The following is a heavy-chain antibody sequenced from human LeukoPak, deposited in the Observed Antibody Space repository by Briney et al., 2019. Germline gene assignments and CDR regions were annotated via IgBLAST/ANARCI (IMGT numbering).Heavy chain of an antibody. CDR1: GFTFSSYA. D-gene: IGHD2-15*01. CDR2: ISSNGGST. Sequence: GGSLRLSCAASGFTFSSYAMHWVRPAPGKGLEYVSAISSNGGSTYYANSVKGRFTISRDNSKNTLYLQMGSLRAEDMAVYYCAREMGGAADYWGQGTLVTVSS. CDR3: AREMGGAADY. J-gene: IGHJ4*02. V-gene: IGHV3-64*01.